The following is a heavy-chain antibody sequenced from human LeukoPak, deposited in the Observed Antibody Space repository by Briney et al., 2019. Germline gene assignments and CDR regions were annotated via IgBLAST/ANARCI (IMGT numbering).Heavy chain of an antibody. CDR2: IIPLIDTV. CDR1: GGIFTSVG. Sequence: SVKVSCKASGGIFTSVGISWVRQAPGQGLEWMGRIIPLIDTVNYAQNFQGRVTITADESTSTAYMELSSLRSEDTAVYYCARDGGLEYSSSSGRYYYYMDVWGKGTTVTVSS. D-gene: IGHD6-6*01. V-gene: IGHV1-69*11. J-gene: IGHJ6*03. CDR3: ARDGGLEYSSSSGRYYYYMDV.